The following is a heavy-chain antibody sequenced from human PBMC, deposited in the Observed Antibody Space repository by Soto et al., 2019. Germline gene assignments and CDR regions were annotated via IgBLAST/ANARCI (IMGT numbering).Heavy chain of an antibody. CDR2: ISGSGGST. D-gene: IGHD3-3*01. Sequence: GGSLRLSCAASGFTFSSYAMSWVRQAPGKGLEWVSAISGSGGSTYYADSVKGRFTISRDNSKNTLYLQMNSLRAEDTAVYYCAKDRPSITIFGVVPFDYWGQGTLVTVSS. V-gene: IGHV3-23*01. CDR3: AKDRPSITIFGVVPFDY. CDR1: GFTFSSYA. J-gene: IGHJ4*02.